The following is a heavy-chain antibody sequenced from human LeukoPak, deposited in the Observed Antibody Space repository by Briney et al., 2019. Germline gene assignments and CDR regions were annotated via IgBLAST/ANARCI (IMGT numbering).Heavy chain of an antibody. CDR2: ISYDGSNK. V-gene: IGHV3-30-3*01. CDR3: ARDHDPALSGLQLWALYGMDV. CDR1: GFTFSSYA. J-gene: IGHJ6*02. Sequence: GGSLRLSCAASGFTFSSYAMHWVRQAPGKGLEWVAVISYDGSNKYYADSVKGRFTISRDNSKNTLYLQMNSLRAENTAVYYCARDHDPALSGLQLWALYGMDVWGQGTTVTVSS. D-gene: IGHD5-18*01.